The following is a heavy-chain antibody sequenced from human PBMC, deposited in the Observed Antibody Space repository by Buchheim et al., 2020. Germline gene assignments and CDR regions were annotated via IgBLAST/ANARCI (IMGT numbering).Heavy chain of an antibody. CDR3: ARQYQLLYWFDP. CDR1: GGSISSGSYY. V-gene: IGHV4-61*02. J-gene: IGHJ5*02. D-gene: IGHD2-2*02. CDR2: IYTSGST. Sequence: QVQLQESGPGLVKPSQTLSLTCTVSGGSISSGSYYWSWIRQPAGKGLEWIGRIYTSGSTNYNPSLKSRVTISVDPSQNQFSLKLSSVTAADTAVYYCARQYQLLYWFDPWGQGTL.